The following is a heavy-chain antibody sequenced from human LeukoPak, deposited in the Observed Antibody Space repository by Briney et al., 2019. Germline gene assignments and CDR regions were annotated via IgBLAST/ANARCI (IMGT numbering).Heavy chain of an antibody. CDR1: GFTFNGHW. CDR2: IKEDGSRK. D-gene: IGHD5-12*01. J-gene: IGHJ3*02. CDR3: AREPLGGYEGYDAFDI. Sequence: GGSLRLSCAASGFTFNGHWMTWVRQAPGKGLEWVANIKEDGSRKFYVDSVKGRFTISRDNAKNSLYLQMNSLRAEDTAVYYCAREPLGGYEGYDAFDIWGQGTMVTVSS. V-gene: IGHV3-7*01.